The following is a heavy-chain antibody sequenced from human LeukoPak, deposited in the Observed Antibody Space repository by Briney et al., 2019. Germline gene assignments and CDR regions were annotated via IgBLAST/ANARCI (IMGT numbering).Heavy chain of an antibody. V-gene: IGHV3-48*03. CDR2: ISSSGSTI. CDR1: GFTFSSYE. Sequence: GGSLRLSCAASGFTFSSYEMNWVRQAPGKGLEWVSHISSSGSTIYYADSVKGRFTISRDNAKNSLYLQMNSLRAEDTAVYYCARAQITIFGVEHYFDYWGQGTLVTVSS. CDR3: ARAQITIFGVEHYFDY. D-gene: IGHD3-3*01. J-gene: IGHJ4*02.